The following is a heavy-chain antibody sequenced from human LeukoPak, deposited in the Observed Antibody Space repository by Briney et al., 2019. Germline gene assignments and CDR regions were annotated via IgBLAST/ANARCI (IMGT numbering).Heavy chain of an antibody. CDR3: ARASARTRIAAAGTIGY. Sequence: ASVKVSFKSSGYTFTSYDINWVRQATGQGLEWMGWMNPNSGNTGYAQKFQGRVTMTRNTSISTAYMELSSLRSEDPAVYYCARASARTRIAAAGTIGYWGQGTLVTVSS. CDR1: GYTFTSYD. CDR2: MNPNSGNT. J-gene: IGHJ4*02. V-gene: IGHV1-8*02. D-gene: IGHD6-13*01.